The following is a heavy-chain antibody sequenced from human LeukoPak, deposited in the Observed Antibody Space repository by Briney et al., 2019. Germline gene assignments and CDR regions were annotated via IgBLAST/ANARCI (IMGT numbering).Heavy chain of an antibody. CDR2: ISSSGSTI. V-gene: IGHV3-11*04. D-gene: IGHD5-12*01. CDR1: GFTFSDYY. Sequence: GGSLRLSCAASGFTFSDYYMSWIRQAPGKVLEWVSYISSSGSTIYYADSVKGRFTISRDNAKNSLYLQTNSLRAEDTAVYYCARDSGYDSSYFDYWGQGTLVTVSS. CDR3: ARDSGYDSSYFDY. J-gene: IGHJ4*02.